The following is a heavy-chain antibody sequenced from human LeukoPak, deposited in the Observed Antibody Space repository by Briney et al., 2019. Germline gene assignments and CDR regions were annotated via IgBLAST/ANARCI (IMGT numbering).Heavy chain of an antibody. CDR1: GYTFTGYY. J-gene: IGHJ5*02. Sequence: ASVKVSCKASGYTFTGYYMHWVRQAPGQGLEWMGWINPNSGGTNYAQKFQGRVTMTRDTSISTAYMELSRLRSDDTAVYYCAREVYSYGWNWLDPWGQGTLVTVSS. V-gene: IGHV1-2*02. D-gene: IGHD5-18*01. CDR3: AREVYSYGWNWLDP. CDR2: INPNSGGT.